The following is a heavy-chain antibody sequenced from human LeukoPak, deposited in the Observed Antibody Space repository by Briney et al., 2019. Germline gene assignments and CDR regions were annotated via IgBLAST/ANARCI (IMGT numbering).Heavy chain of an antibody. CDR3: AREDYYYDSSGYDY. V-gene: IGHV4-61*01. CDR2: IYYSGST. CDR1: GGSVSSGSYY. D-gene: IGHD3-22*01. J-gene: IGHJ4*02. Sequence: PSETLSLTCTVSGGSVSSGSYYWSWIRQPPGKGLGWIVYIYYSGSTNYNPSLKSRVTISVDTSKNQFSLKLSSVTAADTAVYYCAREDYYYDSSGYDYWGQGTLVTVSS.